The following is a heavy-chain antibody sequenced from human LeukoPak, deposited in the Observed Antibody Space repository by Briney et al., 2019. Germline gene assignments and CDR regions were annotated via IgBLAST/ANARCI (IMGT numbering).Heavy chain of an antibody. V-gene: IGHV4-34*01. CDR1: GGSFSGYY. J-gene: IGHJ4*02. Sequence: PSETLSLTCAVYGGSFSGYYWSWVRQPPGKGLEWIGEINHSGSTNYNPSLKSRVTISVGTSKNQFSLKVRSVTAADTAIYYCARRLHQLPIDYWGQGTLVTVSS. D-gene: IGHD2-2*01. CDR2: INHSGST. CDR3: ARRLHQLPIDY.